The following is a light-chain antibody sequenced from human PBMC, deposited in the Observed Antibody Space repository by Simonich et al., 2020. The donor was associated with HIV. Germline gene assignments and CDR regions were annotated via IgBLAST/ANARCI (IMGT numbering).Light chain of an antibody. Sequence: DIQMTQSPSSLSESVGDRVTITCRASQSISSYLNWYQQKPGKAPKLLIYAASSLQSGVPSRFSGSGSGTDFTLTISSLQPEDFATYYCQRSYSIPYIFGQGTKLEIK. CDR2: AAS. J-gene: IGKJ2*01. CDR3: QRSYSIPYI. CDR1: QSISSY. V-gene: IGKV1-39*01.